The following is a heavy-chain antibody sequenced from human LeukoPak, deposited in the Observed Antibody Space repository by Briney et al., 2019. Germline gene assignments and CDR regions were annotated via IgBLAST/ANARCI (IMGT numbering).Heavy chain of an antibody. D-gene: IGHD3-22*01. CDR1: GFTFSSYA. CDR2: ISGSGGST. V-gene: IGHV3-23*01. CDR3: AKVWYYDSSGYDY. Sequence: GGSLRLSCAASGFTFSSYAMSWVRQAPGKGLEWVSAISGSGGSTYYADSVKGRSTISRDNSKNTLYLQMNSLRAEDTAVYYCAKVWYYDSSGYDYWGQGTLVTVSS. J-gene: IGHJ4*02.